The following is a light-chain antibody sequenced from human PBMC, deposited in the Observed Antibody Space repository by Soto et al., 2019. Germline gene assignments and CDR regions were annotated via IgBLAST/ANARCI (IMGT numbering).Light chain of an antibody. Sequence: IQLTQSPSSLSASIGDRVTITCRASQGISSFLAWYQQKPGKAPNLLIYGASTLQSGVPSRFSGSGSGTDFTLTIASLQPEDFATYYCQRLNGYPRTFGQGTKVEVK. CDR1: QGISSF. J-gene: IGKJ1*01. CDR3: QRLNGYPRT. CDR2: GAS. V-gene: IGKV1-9*01.